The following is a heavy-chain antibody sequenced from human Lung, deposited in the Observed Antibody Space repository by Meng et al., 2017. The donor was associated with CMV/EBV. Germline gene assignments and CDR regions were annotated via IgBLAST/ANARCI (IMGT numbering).Heavy chain of an antibody. CDR3: AKATRSRVPARLPPWYYYYMDV. Sequence: QVQLVESGGGGVQPGGXXGLSCAASGFTLSRYGMHWVRQAPGKGLEWVAFIRYDGSNKYYADSVKGRFTISRDNSKNTLYLQMNSLRAEDTAVYYCAKATRSRVPARLPPWYYYYMDVWGKGTTVTVSS. J-gene: IGHJ6*03. CDR2: IRYDGSNK. D-gene: IGHD2-2*01. V-gene: IGHV3-30*02. CDR1: GFTLSRYG.